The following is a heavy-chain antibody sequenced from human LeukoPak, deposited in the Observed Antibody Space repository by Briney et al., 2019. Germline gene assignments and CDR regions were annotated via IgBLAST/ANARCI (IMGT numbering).Heavy chain of an antibody. Sequence: ASVKVSCKASGYTFTSYAMHWVRQAPGQRLEWMGWINAGNGNTKYLQKFQGRVTITRDTSASTAYMELSSLRSEDTAVYYCARDREWEPSGGYYYYYGMDVWGQGTTVTVSS. V-gene: IGHV1-3*01. CDR1: GYTFTSYA. D-gene: IGHD1-26*01. CDR2: INAGNGNT. J-gene: IGHJ6*02. CDR3: ARDREWEPSGGYYYYYGMDV.